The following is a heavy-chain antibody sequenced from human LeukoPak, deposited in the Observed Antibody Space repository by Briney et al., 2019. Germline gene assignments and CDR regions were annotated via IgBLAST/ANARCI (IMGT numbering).Heavy chain of an antibody. V-gene: IGHV1-18*01. D-gene: IGHD1-26*01. J-gene: IGHJ6*03. CDR2: ISAYNGNT. CDR1: GYTFTSYG. Sequence: ASVKVSCKASGYTFTSYGISWVRQAPGQGLEWMGWISAYNGNTNYAQKLQGRVTMTTDTSTSTAYMELRSLRSDDTAVYYCARDGGATTIYYYYYMDVWGKGTTVTVSS. CDR3: ARDGGATTIYYYYYMDV.